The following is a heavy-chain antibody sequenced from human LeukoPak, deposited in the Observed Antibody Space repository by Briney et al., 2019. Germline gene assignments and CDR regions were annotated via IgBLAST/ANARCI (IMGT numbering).Heavy chain of an antibody. Sequence: SVKVSCKAPGGTFSSYAISWVRQAPGQGLEWMGGIIPIFGTANYAQKFQGRVTITADESTSTAYMELSSLRSEDTAVYYCARGGAVAGTIPTWFDPWGQGTLVTVSS. J-gene: IGHJ5*02. CDR1: GGTFSSYA. CDR3: ARGGAVAGTIPTWFDP. D-gene: IGHD6-19*01. CDR2: IIPIFGTA. V-gene: IGHV1-69*01.